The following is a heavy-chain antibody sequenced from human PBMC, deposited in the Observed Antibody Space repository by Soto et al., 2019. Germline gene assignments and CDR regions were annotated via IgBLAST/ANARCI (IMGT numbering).Heavy chain of an antibody. D-gene: IGHD3-3*01. J-gene: IGHJ4*02. CDR3: ARGPRRAYDFWSGNYFDY. V-gene: IGHV1-2*02. CDR2: INPNSGGT. CDR1: GYTFTGYY. Sequence: QVQLVQSGAEVKKPGASVKVSCKASGYTFTGYYMHWVRQAPGQGLEWMGWINPNSGGTNYAQKFQGRVTMTRDTSIRTAYMELSRLRSDDMAVYYCARGPRRAYDFWSGNYFDYWGQGTLVTVSS.